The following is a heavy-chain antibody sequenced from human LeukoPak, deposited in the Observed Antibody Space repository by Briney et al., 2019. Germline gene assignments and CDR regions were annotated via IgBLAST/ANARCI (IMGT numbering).Heavy chain of an antibody. CDR2: INSDGSST. V-gene: IGHV3-74*01. Sequence: GGSLRLSCAASGFTFSSYWMHWVRQAPGKGLVWVSRINSDGSSTSYADSVKGRFTISRDNAKNTLYLQMNSLRAEDTAVYYXXXELIDWLAFDIWGQGTMVTVSS. CDR3: XXELIDWLAFDI. CDR1: GFTFSSYW. J-gene: IGHJ3*02. D-gene: IGHD3-9*01.